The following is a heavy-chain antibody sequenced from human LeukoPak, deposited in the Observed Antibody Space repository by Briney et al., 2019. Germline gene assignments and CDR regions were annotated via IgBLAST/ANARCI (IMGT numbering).Heavy chain of an antibody. Sequence: GGSLRLSCAASGFTFSSYAMSWVRQAPGKGLEWVSAISGSGGSTYYADSVKGRFTISRDNARNSLCLQMNSLRAEDTAVYYCARSTLHRGAFDIWGQGTMVTVSS. J-gene: IGHJ3*02. V-gene: IGHV3-23*01. CDR2: ISGSGGST. CDR1: GFTFSSYA. D-gene: IGHD5/OR15-5a*01. CDR3: ARSTLHRGAFDI.